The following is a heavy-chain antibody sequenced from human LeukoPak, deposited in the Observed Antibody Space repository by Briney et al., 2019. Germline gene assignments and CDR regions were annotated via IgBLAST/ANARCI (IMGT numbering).Heavy chain of an antibody. D-gene: IGHD3-10*01. Sequence: PAGTLRLSCAVSGCSFSSYGLYWIRQAPGKGLEWVGVISYDGSNKYYADSVKGRFIILRDNAKNSLYLQRNSLTADATAVYYGARVDGAGSYYRSGAIDICGQGTMVTVSS. CDR2: ISYDGSNK. CDR3: ARVDGAGSYYRSGAIDI. V-gene: IGHV3-30*03. J-gene: IGHJ3*02. CDR1: GCSFSSYG.